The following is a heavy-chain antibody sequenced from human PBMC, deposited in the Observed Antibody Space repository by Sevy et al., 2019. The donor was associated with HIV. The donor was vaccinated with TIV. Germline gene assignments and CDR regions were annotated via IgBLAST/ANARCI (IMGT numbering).Heavy chain of an antibody. Sequence: SETLSLTCTVSGGSITSRYWNWIRRPPGRGLEEIANIYYNGHINYNPSLKNRVTLSLDTSKNQLSLRLSSVTAADTAMYYCAGENAWGRGYSWGQGTLVTVSS. CDR2: IYYNGHI. J-gene: IGHJ4*02. CDR3: AGENAWGRGYS. CDR1: GGSITSRY. V-gene: IGHV4-59*08. D-gene: IGHD1-26*01.